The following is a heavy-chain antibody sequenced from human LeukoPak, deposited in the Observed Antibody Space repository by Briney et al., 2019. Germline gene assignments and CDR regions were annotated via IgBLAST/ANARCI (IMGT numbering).Heavy chain of an antibody. J-gene: IGHJ4*02. CDR1: GFTFSDYH. CDR3: ARWAI. CDR2: ISSSSSYI. V-gene: IGHV3-11*06. D-gene: IGHD1-26*01. Sequence: PGGSLRPSCAASGFTFSDYHMSWIRQAPGKGLEWVSSISSSSSYIYYADSVKGRFTISRDNAKNSLYLQMNSLRAEDTAVYYCARWAIGGQGTLVTVSS.